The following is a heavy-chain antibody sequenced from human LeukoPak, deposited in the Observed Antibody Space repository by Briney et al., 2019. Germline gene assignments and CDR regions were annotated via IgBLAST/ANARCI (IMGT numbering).Heavy chain of an antibody. D-gene: IGHD2-21*01. J-gene: IGHJ4*02. CDR1: GYIFTSYY. CDR3: ARSVSISPMFDY. V-gene: IGHV1-2*02. CDR2: INPNTGST. Sequence: GASVKVSCKASGYIFTSYYMHWVRQAPGQGLEWMGWINPNTGSTNFAQKFQGRIAMIRATSITTFYMELKSLRSDDTAVYYCARSVSISPMFDYWGQGTLITVSS.